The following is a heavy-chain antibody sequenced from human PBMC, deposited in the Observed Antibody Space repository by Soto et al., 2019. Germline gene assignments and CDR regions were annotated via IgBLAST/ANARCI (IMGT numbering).Heavy chain of an antibody. CDR1: GFTFSSYA. CDR3: ARDLYPGLRGDAFDI. CDR2: ISYDGSNK. J-gene: IGHJ3*02. D-gene: IGHD3-16*01. Sequence: QVQLVESGGGVVQPGRSLRLSCAASGFTFSSYAMDWVRQAPGKGLEWVAVISYDGSNKYYADSVKGRFTISRDNSKNTLYLQMNSLRAEDTAVYYCARDLYPGLRGDAFDIWGQGTMVTVSS. V-gene: IGHV3-30-3*01.